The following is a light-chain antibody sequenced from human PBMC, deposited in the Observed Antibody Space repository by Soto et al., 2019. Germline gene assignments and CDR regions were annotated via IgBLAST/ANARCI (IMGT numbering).Light chain of an antibody. CDR3: QQRSNWPPMYT. J-gene: IGKJ2*01. V-gene: IGKV3D-20*02. CDR2: GTS. CDR1: QSVPRSY. Sequence: IVLTQSPGTLSLSPGERATLSCRASQSVPRSYLAWYQQKPGQAPRLLIYGTSSRATGIPDRFSGSGSGTDYTLTISRLEPEDFAVFYCQQRSNWPPMYTFGQGTKLEIK.